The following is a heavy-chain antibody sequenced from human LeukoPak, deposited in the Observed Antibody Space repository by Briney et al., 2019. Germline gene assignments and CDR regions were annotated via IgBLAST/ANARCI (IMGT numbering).Heavy chain of an antibody. CDR2: IYYSGST. J-gene: IGHJ5*02. CDR3: ARQTPGYYDILTGYYNVIDWFDP. CDR1: GGSISDYY. Sequence: SETLSLTCTVSGGSISDYYWNWIRQAPGKGLEWIGSIYYSGSTYYNPSLKSRVTISVDTSKNQFSLKLSSVTAADTAVYYCARQTPGYYDILTGYYNVIDWFDPWGQGTLVTVSS. D-gene: IGHD3-9*01. V-gene: IGHV4-59*05.